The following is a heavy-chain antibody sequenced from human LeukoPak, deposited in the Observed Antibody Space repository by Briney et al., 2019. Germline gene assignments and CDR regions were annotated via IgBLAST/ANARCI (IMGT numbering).Heavy chain of an antibody. V-gene: IGHV3-30*04. CDR3: ARDLFFDY. J-gene: IGHJ4*02. Sequence: GGSLRLSCTVSGFTVSSNSMSWVRQAPGKGLEWVAVISYDGSNKYYADSVKGRFTISRDNSKNTLYLQMNSLRAEDTAVYYCARDLFFDYWGQGTLVTVSS. CDR2: ISYDGSNK. CDR1: GFTVSSNS.